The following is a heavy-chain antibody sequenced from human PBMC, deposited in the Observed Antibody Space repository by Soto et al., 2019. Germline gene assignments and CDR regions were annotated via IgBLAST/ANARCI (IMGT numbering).Heavy chain of an antibody. V-gene: IGHV3-15*01. J-gene: IGHJ4*02. CDR2: IKSKADGSTT. CDR3: ATPRPGTHGYCY. CDR1: GITLSNAW. D-gene: IGHD5-18*01. Sequence: EVQLVESGGGLVKPGGTLRLSCAASGITLSNAWMTWVRQAPGKGLEWVGRIKSKADGSTTEYGSPVKDRFIITRDDSENTLDLQMHSLKTEDTAVYYCATPRPGTHGYCYWGQGTLVTVSA.